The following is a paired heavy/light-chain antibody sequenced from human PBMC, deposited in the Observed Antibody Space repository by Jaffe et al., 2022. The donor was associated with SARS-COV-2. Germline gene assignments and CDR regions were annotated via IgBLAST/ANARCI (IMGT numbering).Heavy chain of an antibody. V-gene: IGHV3-30*18. Sequence: QVQLVESGGGVVQPGRSLRLSCAASGFTFSNYGIHWVRQAPGKGLEWVALISYDGSNKNYADSVKGRFTVSRDNSKNTLFLQMNSLRAEDTAVYYCTKGTIYGSGSYLDYWGQGTLVTVSS. D-gene: IGHD3-10*01. J-gene: IGHJ4*02. CDR2: ISYDGSNK. CDR3: TKGTIYGSGSYLDY. CDR1: GFTFSNYG.
Light chain of an antibody. Sequence: SSELTQDPAVSVALGQTVRITCQGDSLRNYYATWYQQKPGQAPILVIYGKDNRPSGIPDRFSGSSSGNTASLTITGAQAEDEADYYCSSRDSSGNHLVFGGGTKLTVL. CDR2: GKD. CDR3: SSRDSSGNHLV. CDR1: SLRNYY. V-gene: IGLV3-19*01. J-gene: IGLJ3*02.